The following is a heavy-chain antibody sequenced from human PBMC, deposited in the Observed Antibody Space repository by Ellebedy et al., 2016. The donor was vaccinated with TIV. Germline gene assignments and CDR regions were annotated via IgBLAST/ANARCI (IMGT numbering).Heavy chain of an antibody. CDR2: ISGSDGTT. D-gene: IGHD6-13*01. CDR1: GGSFSDSW. CDR3: VKGGSIGAACNDAFDI. Sequence: ETLSLTXAVYGGSFSDSWWSWIRQAPGKGLEWVSLISGSDGTTYYADSVKGRFTIYRDNSKDTLYLQMNSLRAEDTALYYCVKGGSIGAACNDAFDIWGQGTVVTVSS. J-gene: IGHJ3*02. V-gene: IGHV3-23*01.